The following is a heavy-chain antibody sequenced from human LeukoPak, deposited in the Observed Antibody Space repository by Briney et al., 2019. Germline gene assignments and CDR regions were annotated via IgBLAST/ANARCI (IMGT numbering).Heavy chain of an antibody. D-gene: IGHD3-10*01. CDR3: ARLWSPITMVRGAIDY. V-gene: IGHV4-34*01. CDR1: GGSFSGYY. J-gene: IGHJ4*02. Sequence: SETLSLTCAVYGGSFSGYYWSWIRQPPGKGREGIGEINHSGSTNYNPSLKSRVTISVATSNNHFSLKLSSVTAADTAVYYCARLWSPITMVRGAIDYWGQGTLVTVSS. CDR2: INHSGST.